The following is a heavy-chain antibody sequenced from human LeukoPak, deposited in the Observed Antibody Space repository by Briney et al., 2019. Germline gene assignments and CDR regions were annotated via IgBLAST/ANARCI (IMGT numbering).Heavy chain of an antibody. CDR1: GFTFNKCA. CDR3: AKGFCSGGSCPLDY. J-gene: IGHJ4*02. V-gene: IGHV3-23*01. D-gene: IGHD2-15*01. Sequence: QTGGSLRLSCAASGFTFNKCAMTWVRQAPGKGLEWVSTISADGGSTYHAGSVKGRFTISRDSSKNTLYLQVNSLRAEDTALYYCAKGFCSGGSCPLDYWGQGTLVTVSS. CDR2: ISADGGST.